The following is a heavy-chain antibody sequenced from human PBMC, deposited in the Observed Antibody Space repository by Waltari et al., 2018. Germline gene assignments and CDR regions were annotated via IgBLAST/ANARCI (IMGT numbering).Heavy chain of an antibody. Sequence: QVPLVPSGAEVKKPGASVKVSCKVYGYTLTELSMHWVRQAPGKGLEWMGGFDPEDGETIYAQKFQGRVTMTEDTATDTAYMELSSLRSEDAAVYYCATAVGYSSGWYHDYWGQATLVTVSS. D-gene: IGHD6-19*01. V-gene: IGHV1-24*01. CDR3: ATAVGYSSGWYHDY. J-gene: IGHJ4*02. CDR1: GYTLTELS. CDR2: FDPEDGET.